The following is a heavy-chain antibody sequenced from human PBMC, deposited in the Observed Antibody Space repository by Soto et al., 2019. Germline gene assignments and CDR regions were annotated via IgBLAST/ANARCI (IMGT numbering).Heavy chain of an antibody. CDR2: ISAYNGNT. CDR1: GYTFTSYG. J-gene: IGHJ4*02. V-gene: IGHV1-18*01. D-gene: IGHD3-10*01. Sequence: QVQLVQSGAEVKKPGASVKVSCKASGYTFTSYGISWVRQAPGQGLEWMGWISAYNGNTNYAQKLQGRVTMTTDTSPSTAHMEMRSLRTDDTAVYYCARDAAVGVLEYWGQGTLVTVSS. CDR3: ARDAAVGVLEY.